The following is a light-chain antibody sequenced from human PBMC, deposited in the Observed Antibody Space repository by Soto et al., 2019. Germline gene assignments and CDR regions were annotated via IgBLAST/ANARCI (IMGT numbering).Light chain of an antibody. J-gene: IGKJ1*01. CDR3: HQYGGSPRT. V-gene: IGKV3-20*01. CDR2: GAS. Sequence: EIVLTQSPGTLSLSPGERATLSSRASQSVSSSYLAWYQQKPGQAPRLLIYGASSRATGIPDRFSGSGSGTDFTLTISRLEPEDFAVYYCHQYGGSPRTLGQVTKVEIK. CDR1: QSVSSSY.